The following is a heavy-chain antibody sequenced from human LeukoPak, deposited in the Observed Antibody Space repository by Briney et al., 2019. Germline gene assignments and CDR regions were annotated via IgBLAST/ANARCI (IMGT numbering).Heavy chain of an antibody. CDR2: ISSSSTYT. Sequence: PGGSVTHLRAASGFTFSDSYLSGIGQAPGKGLEWVSYISSSSTYTDYAGSVKGRFTISRDHAKNSLYLQMNSLRDEDTAVYYCARAVMVSLGFDRRGYSQDWAEGPLVSVSS. J-gene: IGHJ1*01. CDR3: ARAVMVSLGFDRRGYSQD. V-gene: IGHV3-11*06. D-gene: IGHD3-22*01. CDR1: GFTFSDSY.